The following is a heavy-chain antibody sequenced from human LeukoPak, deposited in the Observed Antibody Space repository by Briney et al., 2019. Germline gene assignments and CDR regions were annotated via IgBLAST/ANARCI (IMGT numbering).Heavy chain of an antibody. Sequence: ASVKGSCKASGYTFTGYYMHWVRQAPGQGLEWMGWINPNSGGTNYAQKFQGRVTMTRDTSISTAYMELSRLRSDDTAVYYCATDTRGYSSYDPWGQGTLVTVSS. J-gene: IGHJ5*02. CDR3: ATDTRGYSSYDP. CDR2: INPNSGGT. V-gene: IGHV1-2*02. D-gene: IGHD5-18*01. CDR1: GYTFTGYY.